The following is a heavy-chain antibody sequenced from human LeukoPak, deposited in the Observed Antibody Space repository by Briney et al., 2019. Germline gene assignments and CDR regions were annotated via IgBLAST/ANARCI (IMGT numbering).Heavy chain of an antibody. D-gene: IGHD3-22*01. V-gene: IGHV3-33*01. J-gene: IGHJ3*02. CDR3: ARDASNYYEVLDI. CDR2: VWYDGTNK. CDR1: GFLFSNYG. Sequence: SGGSLRLSCAASGFLFSNYGMHWVRQAPGKGLEWVAVVWYDGTNKYYGDSMKGRFTISRDNSKNMLYLQIDSLRAEDTAVYYCARDASNYYEVLDIWGQGTMVTVSS.